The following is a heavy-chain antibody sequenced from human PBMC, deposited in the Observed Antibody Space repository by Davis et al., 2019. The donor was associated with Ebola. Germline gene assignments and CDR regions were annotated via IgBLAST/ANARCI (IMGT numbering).Heavy chain of an antibody. D-gene: IGHD2-15*01. CDR2: ISSGESDT. Sequence: PGGSLRLSCKGSGYSFTTYWIAWVRQTPGKGLEWMGIISSGESDTSYSPSFQGQVTISADKSISTAYLQWSSLKASDTAMFYCARLGYCSGGSCTHWFEPWGQGTLVTVSS. J-gene: IGHJ5*02. CDR1: GYSFTTYW. CDR3: ARLGYCSGGSCTHWFEP. V-gene: IGHV5-51*01.